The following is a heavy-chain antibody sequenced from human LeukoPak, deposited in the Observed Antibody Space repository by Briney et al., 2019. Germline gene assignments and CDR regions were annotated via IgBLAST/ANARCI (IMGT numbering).Heavy chain of an antibody. J-gene: IGHJ6*03. D-gene: IGHD5-12*01. V-gene: IGHV4-61*05. CDR2: IYYSGST. CDR3: ARGVRGYSGYDFGLGYYYYYMDV. CDR1: GGSISSSSYY. Sequence: PSETLSLTCTVSGGSISSSSYYWGWIRQPPGKGLEWIGYIYYSGSTNYNPSLKSRVTISVDTSKNQFSLKLSSVTAADTAVYYCARGVRGYSGYDFGLGYYYYYMDVWGKGTTVTISS.